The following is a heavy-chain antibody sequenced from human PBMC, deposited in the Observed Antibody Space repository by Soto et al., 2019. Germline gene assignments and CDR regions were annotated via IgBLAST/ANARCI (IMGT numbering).Heavy chain of an antibody. CDR2: ISYDGSNK. CDR1: GFTFSSYA. Sequence: QVQLVESGGGVVQPGRSLRLSCAASGFTFSSYAMHWVRQAPGKGLEWVAVISYDGSNKYYADSVNGRFTISRDNSNNPLYLQRNSLRAEDTAVYYCARDTVKDYCDYVNLYFYLWGRGTLVTVSS. J-gene: IGHJ2*01. V-gene: IGHV3-30-3*01. D-gene: IGHD4-17*01. CDR3: ARDTVKDYCDYVNLYFYL.